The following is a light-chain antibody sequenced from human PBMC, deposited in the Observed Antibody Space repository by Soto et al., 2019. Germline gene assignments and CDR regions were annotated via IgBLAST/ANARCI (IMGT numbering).Light chain of an antibody. CDR2: LGS. J-gene: IGKJ1*01. CDR1: QSLLHSNGYNY. CDR3: MQALQTPWT. V-gene: IGKV2-28*01. Sequence: DIVMTQSPLSLPVTPGEPASISCRSSQSLLHSNGYNYLDWYLQKPGQSPQLLIYLGSNRDSGVPDRFSGSRSGTYFTLKISRVEAEDVGVYYWMQALQTPWTFGQGTKVEIK.